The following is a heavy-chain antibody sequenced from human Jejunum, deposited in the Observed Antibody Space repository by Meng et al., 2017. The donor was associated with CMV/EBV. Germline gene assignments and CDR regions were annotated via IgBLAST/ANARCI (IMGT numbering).Heavy chain of an antibody. D-gene: IGHD6-13*01. V-gene: IGHV3-23*01. CDR2: ISAGGGT. J-gene: IGHJ6*02. Sequence: AMGWVRQAPGKGLDWVSSISAGGGTSGADSVKGRFIISRDNSKNTLYLQMNSLRAEDTAVYYCAKDSDSSTRYGNHYYGMDVWGQGTTVTVSS. CDR1: A. CDR3: AKDSDSSTRYGNHYYGMDV.